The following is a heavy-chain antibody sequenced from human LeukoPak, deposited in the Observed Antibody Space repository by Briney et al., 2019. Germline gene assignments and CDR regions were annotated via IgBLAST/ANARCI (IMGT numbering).Heavy chain of an antibody. Sequence: GGSLRLSCAASGFTFSSYAFHWVRQAPGKGLEWVAAMSYDGTNKYYPDSVKGRFTISRDTSKNTLYLQMNSLRAEDTAVYYCARGYCTSTSCYVDYWGQGTLVTVSS. CDR3: ARGYCTSTSCYVDY. D-gene: IGHD2-2*01. CDR1: GFTFSSYA. J-gene: IGHJ4*02. V-gene: IGHV3-30*04. CDR2: MSYDGTNK.